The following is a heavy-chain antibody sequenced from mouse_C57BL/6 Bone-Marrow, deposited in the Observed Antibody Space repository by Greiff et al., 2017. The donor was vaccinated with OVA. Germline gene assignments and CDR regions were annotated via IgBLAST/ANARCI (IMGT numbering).Heavy chain of an antibody. CDR2: IDPSDSYT. CDR3: ARDYYGSSPPWFAD. V-gene: IGHV1-59*01. D-gene: IGHD1-1*01. Sequence: QVQLQQPGAELVRPGTSVKLSCKASGYTFTSYWMHWVKQRPGQGLEWIGVIDPSDSYTNYNQKFKGKATLTVATSSSTAYMQLSSLTSEDSAVYYCARDYYGSSPPWFADWGQGTLVTVSA. J-gene: IGHJ3*01. CDR1: GYTFTSYW.